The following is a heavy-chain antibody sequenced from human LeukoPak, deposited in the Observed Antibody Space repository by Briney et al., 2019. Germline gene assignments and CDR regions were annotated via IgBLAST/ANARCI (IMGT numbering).Heavy chain of an antibody. CDR2: VYYSGST. J-gene: IGHJ5*02. CDR1: SGSIGSSSNY. Sequence: SETLSLTCTVSSGSIGSSSNYWGWIRQAPGKGLEWIGNVYYSGSTFYNPSLKSRVTISVDTSKNQFSLKLRSVTAADTAIYYCARASFNVVFGNWFDPWGQGILVTVSS. D-gene: IGHD2-8*01. V-gene: IGHV4-39*01. CDR3: ARASFNVVFGNWFDP.